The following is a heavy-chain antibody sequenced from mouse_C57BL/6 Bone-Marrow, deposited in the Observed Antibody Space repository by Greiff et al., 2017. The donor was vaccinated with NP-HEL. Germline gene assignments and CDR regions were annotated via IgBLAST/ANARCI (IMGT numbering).Heavy chain of an antibody. V-gene: IGHV5-16*01. D-gene: IGHD1-1*01. Sequence: EVMLVESEGGLVQPGSSMKLSCTASGFTFSDYYMAWVRQVPEKGLEWVANINYDGSSTYYLDSLKSRFIISRDNAKNILYLQMSSLKSEDTATYYCARALYGSSYWYFDVWGTGTTVTVSS. CDR3: ARALYGSSYWYFDV. CDR2: INYDGSST. J-gene: IGHJ1*03. CDR1: GFTFSDYY.